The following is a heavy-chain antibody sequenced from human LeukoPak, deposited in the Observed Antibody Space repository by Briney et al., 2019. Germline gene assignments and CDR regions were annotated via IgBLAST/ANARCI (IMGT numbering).Heavy chain of an antibody. J-gene: IGHJ4*02. CDR2: ISSSGSTI. Sequence: PGGSLRLSCAASGFTFSSYEMNWVRQAPGKGLEWVSYISSSGSTIYYADSVKGRFTISRDNAKNSLYPQMNSLRAEDTAVYYCARVNYYDSSGLDYWGQGTLVTVSS. V-gene: IGHV3-48*03. CDR3: ARVNYYDSSGLDY. D-gene: IGHD3-22*01. CDR1: GFTFSSYE.